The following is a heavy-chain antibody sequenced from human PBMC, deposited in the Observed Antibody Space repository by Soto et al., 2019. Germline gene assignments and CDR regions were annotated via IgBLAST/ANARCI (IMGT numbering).Heavy chain of an antibody. D-gene: IGHD5-12*01. CDR2: INAGNVIT. J-gene: IGHJ3*01. CDR1: GYSISTYA. V-gene: IGHV1-3*01. CDR3: ARSSAGYERVGAFDF. Sequence: QVQLVQSGPEVKKPGASVKVSCKASGYSISTYAMHWVRQAPGQRLEWLGWINAGNVITKYSQRLQGRVAITRDSSANSVYMELSSLTSDDAAVYYCARSSAGYERVGAFDFWGQGTLVTVS.